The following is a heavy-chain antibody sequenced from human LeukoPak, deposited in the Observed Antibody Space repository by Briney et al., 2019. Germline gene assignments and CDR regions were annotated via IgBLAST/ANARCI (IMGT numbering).Heavy chain of an antibody. Sequence: SETLSLTCAVYGGSFSGYYWSRIRQPPGKGLEWIGEINHSGSTNYNPSLKSRVTISVDTSKNQFSLKLSSVTAADTAVYYCARHSPGVVVPAASPDYYYYYGMDVWGQGTTVTVSS. CDR2: INHSGST. CDR1: GGSFSGYY. V-gene: IGHV4-34*01. CDR3: ARHSPGVVVPAASPDYYYYYGMDV. J-gene: IGHJ6*02. D-gene: IGHD2-2*01.